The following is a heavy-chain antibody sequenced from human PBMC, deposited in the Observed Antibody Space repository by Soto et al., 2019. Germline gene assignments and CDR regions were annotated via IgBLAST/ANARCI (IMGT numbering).Heavy chain of an antibody. D-gene: IGHD6-25*01. CDR2: ISSSGGST. J-gene: IGHJ4*02. CDR1: GFTFNNYA. Sequence: EVQLLESGGDLVHPGGSLRLSCAASGFTFNNYAMSWVRQAPGKGLEWVSAISSSGGSTYYADSVKGRFTISRDNSENTLFLQMNSLRAEDTAAYYCAKRPGLAHFDYWGQGTLVTVSS. CDR3: AKRPGLAHFDY. V-gene: IGHV3-23*01.